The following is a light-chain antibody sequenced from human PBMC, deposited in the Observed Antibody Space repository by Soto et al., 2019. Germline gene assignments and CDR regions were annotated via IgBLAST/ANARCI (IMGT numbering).Light chain of an antibody. V-gene: IGKV1-33*01. CDR3: QQYDSFPYS. CDR2: DAS. Sequence: IQMTQSPLILSASIGDRVTITCQASQDITNYLNWYQQKPGKATKLLIYDASRLESGAPSRFSGGRSGTHFTFTIGSLHPEDIATFYCQQYDSFPYSFGQGTKVDIK. J-gene: IGKJ2*03. CDR1: QDITNY.